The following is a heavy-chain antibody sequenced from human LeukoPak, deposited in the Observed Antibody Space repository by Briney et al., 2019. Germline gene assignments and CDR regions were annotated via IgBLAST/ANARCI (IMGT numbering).Heavy chain of an antibody. CDR1: GFTYSSYW. J-gene: IGHJ4*02. CDR3: ARQYPTPTAGYYFDY. CDR2: IKQDGSEK. D-gene: IGHD2-2*01. Sequence: GGSLRLXCAASGFTYSSYWMSWVRQAPGKGLEWVANIKQDGSEKYYVDSVKGRFTISRDNAKNSLYLQMNSLRAEDTAVYYCARQYPTPTAGYYFDYWGQGTLVTVSS. V-gene: IGHV3-7*01.